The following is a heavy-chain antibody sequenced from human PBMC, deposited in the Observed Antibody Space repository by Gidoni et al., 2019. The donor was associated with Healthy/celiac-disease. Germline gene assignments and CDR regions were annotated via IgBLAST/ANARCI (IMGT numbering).Heavy chain of an antibody. CDR3: ARDGLDLRETYGMDV. CDR2: IWYDGSNK. CDR1: GFTFSSYG. V-gene: IGHV3-33*01. J-gene: IGHJ6*02. Sequence: QVQLVESGGGVVQPGRSLRLSCAASGFTFSSYGMHWVRQALGKGLEWVAVIWYDGSNKYYADSVKGRFTISRDNSKNTLYLQMNSLRAEDTAVYYCARDGLDLRETYGMDVWGQGATVTVSS. D-gene: IGHD3-22*01.